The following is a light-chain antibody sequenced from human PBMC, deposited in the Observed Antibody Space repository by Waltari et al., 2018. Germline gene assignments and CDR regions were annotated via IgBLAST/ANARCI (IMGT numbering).Light chain of an antibody. CDR3: QKYEALPAT. CDR1: QSISKY. CDR2: EAC. J-gene: IGKJ1*01. Sequence: RGASQSISKYLVWDPQKPGQAPRLLIYEACIRATGIPDRFSGSGSGTDFSLIISRLEPEDFAVYYCQKYEALPATFGQGTKVEIK. V-gene: IGKV3-20*01.